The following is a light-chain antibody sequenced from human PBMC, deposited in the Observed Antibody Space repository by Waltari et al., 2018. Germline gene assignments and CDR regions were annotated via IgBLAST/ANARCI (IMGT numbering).Light chain of an antibody. V-gene: IGKV2-30*01. J-gene: IGKJ5*01. CDR3: MQATHWPVT. CDR2: KVS. CDR1: QSLVYTDGISY. Sequence: DVGLTQSPLSLPVTLGQPASISCRSRQSLVYTDGISYLNWFHQRPGQAPRRLIYKVSNRDSGVPDRFSGSGSGTDFTLMISSVEADDVGVYFCMQATHWPVTFGQGTRLEIK.